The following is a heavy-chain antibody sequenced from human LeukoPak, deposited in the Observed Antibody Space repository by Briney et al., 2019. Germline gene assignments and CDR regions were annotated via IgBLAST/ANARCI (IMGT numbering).Heavy chain of an antibody. CDR3: VSFYETY. CDR2: INSDGSWT. CDR1: GNYW. V-gene: IGHV3-74*01. D-gene: IGHD2/OR15-2a*01. Sequence: GGSLRLSCAASGNYWMHWVRQVPGKGLVWVSHINSDGSWTSYADSVKGRFTISKDNAKNTVYLQMNGLRAEDTAVYYCVSFYETYWGRGTLVTVSS. J-gene: IGHJ4*02.